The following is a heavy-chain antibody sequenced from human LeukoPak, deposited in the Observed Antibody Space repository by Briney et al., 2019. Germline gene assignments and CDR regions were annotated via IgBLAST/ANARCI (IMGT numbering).Heavy chain of an antibody. D-gene: IGHD2-2*01. J-gene: IGHJ4*02. V-gene: IGHV1-2*02. CDR2: INPNSGGT. CDR1: GYTFTGYY. Sequence: ASVKVSCKASGYTFTGYYMHWVRQAPGQGLEWMGWINPNSGGTNYAQKFQGRVTMTRDTSISTAYMELSRLRSDDTAVYYCARGPPDEYCSSTSCYSIDYWGQGTLVTVSS. CDR3: ARGPPDEYCSSTSCYSIDY.